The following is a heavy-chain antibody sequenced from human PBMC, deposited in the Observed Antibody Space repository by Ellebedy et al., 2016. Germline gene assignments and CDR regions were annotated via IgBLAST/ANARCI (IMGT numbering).Heavy chain of an antibody. CDR1: GFTFSNYA. D-gene: IGHD2-2*01. Sequence: GESLKISCAASGFTFSNYAMSWVRQAPGKGLQWVAGIRGSGGSTYYAESVKGRFTISRDTSKNTVNLQMNSLGVEDTAIYYGARDTRFRRTSCLDYWGQGTLVTVSS. CDR2: IRGSGGST. J-gene: IGHJ4*02. V-gene: IGHV3-23*01. CDR3: ARDTRFRRTSCLDY.